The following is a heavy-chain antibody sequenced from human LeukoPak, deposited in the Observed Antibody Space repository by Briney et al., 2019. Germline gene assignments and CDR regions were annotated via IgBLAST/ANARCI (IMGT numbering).Heavy chain of an antibody. J-gene: IGHJ3*02. V-gene: IGHV4-34*09. CDR2: INHSGST. Sequence: SETLSLTCTVSGGSISSYYWSWIRQPPGKGLEWIGEINHSGSTNYNPSLKSRVTISIDTSKNQFSLKLSSVTAADTAVYYCARDGGYCSGGNCFDAFDIWGQGTMVTVSS. D-gene: IGHD2-15*01. CDR1: GGSISSYY. CDR3: ARDGGYCSGGNCFDAFDI.